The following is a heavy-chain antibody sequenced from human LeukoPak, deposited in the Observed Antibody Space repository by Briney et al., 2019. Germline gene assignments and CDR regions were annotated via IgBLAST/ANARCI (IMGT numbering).Heavy chain of an antibody. V-gene: IGHV4-39*01. CDR1: GVSIRSGSDY. CDR3: ARQTYYSSGYFDY. Sequence: SETLSLTCSGSGVSIRSGSDYWLGLRHPPGKGLEWIGRIYYSGSTYYNPSLKSRVTISVDTSKKQFSLKLSSVTAADTAVYYCARQTYYSSGYFDYWGQGTPVTVSS. D-gene: IGHD3-22*01. CDR2: IYYSGST. J-gene: IGHJ4*02.